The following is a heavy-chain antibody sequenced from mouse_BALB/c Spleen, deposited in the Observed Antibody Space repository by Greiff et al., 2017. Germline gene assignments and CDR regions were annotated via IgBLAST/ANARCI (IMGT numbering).Heavy chain of an antibody. CDR1: GFSLTSYD. Sequence: VQVVESGPGMVAPSQSMSITCTVSGFSLTSYDISWIRQPPGKGLEWLGVIWTGGGTNYNSAFMSRLSISKDNSKSQVFLKMNSLQTNDTAIYYCVRLLRYQSAMDYWGQGTSVTVSS. V-gene: IGHV2-9-2*01. CDR3: VRLLRYQSAMDY. D-gene: IGHD1-1*01. J-gene: IGHJ4*01. CDR2: IWTGGGT.